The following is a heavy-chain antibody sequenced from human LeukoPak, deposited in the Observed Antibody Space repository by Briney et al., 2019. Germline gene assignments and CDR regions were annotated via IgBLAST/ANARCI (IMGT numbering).Heavy chain of an antibody. CDR1: GYTFTSYY. V-gene: IGHV1-46*01. CDR3: ARVRVWGVSSSWCLGVYYLDY. D-gene: IGHD6-13*01. CDR2: INPSGGST. J-gene: IGHJ4*02. Sequence: ASVKVSCKASGYTFTSYYMHWVRQAPGQGLEWMGIINPSGGSTSYAQKFQGRVTMTRDTSTITVYIELSSLRSEDTAVYYCARVRVWGVSSSWCLGVYYLDYWGQGPLVTVSS.